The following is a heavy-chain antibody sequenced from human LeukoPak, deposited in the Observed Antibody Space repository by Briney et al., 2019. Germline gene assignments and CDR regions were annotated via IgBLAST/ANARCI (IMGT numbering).Heavy chain of an antibody. CDR1: GFTFRNYA. CDR3: ARGPPLFDP. Sequence: GGSLRLSCAASGFTFRNYAMSWVRQAPGKGLEWVAEISDGGDDTGYADSVRGRFTISRDNSKNTVNLQMNSLTADDTAVYYCARGPPLFDPWGQGTLVTVSS. CDR2: ISDGGDDT. V-gene: IGHV3-23*01. J-gene: IGHJ5*02.